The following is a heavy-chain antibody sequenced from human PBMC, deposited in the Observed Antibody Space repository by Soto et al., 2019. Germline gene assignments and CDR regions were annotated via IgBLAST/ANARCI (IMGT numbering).Heavy chain of an antibody. CDR1: GGTFSSYA. J-gene: IGHJ4*02. CDR2: IIPIFGTA. CDR3: ARDYYDSSGYSQFRPSDD. D-gene: IGHD3-22*01. V-gene: IGHV1-69*13. Sequence: ASVKVSCKASGGTFSSYAISWVRQAPGQGLEWMGGIIPIFGTANYAQKFQGRVTITADESTSTAYMELSSLRSEDTAVYYCARDYYDSSGYSQFRPSDDWGQGTLVTVSS.